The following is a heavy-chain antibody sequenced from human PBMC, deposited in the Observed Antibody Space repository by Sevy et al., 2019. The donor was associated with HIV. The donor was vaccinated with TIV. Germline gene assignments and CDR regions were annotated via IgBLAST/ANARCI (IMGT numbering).Heavy chain of an antibody. CDR2: IYSGGST. J-gene: IGHJ4*02. CDR3: ARGGEAKDFDY. D-gene: IGHD3-16*01. CDR1: GFDVRDNY. V-gene: IGHV3-53*01. Sequence: GGSLRLSCVASGFDVRDNYMTWVSQAPGKGLEWVSLIYSGGSTYYADSVKGRFLISRVSSKNTLFLHMNSLRAGDTAVYYCARGGEAKDFDYWGRGTLVTVSS.